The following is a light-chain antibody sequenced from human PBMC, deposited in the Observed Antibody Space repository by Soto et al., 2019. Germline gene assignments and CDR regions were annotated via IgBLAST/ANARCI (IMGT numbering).Light chain of an antibody. CDR2: EVS. CDR1: SSDVGGYNY. J-gene: IGLJ1*01. CDR3: RSYKSSPYV. Sequence: QSVLTQPASVSGSPGQSITISCTGTSSDVGGYNYVSWYQQHPGKAPKLMIYEVSNRPSGVSNRFSGSKSGNTASLTISGRQAEEEADYYCRSYKSSPYVFGNRTKGT. V-gene: IGLV2-14*01.